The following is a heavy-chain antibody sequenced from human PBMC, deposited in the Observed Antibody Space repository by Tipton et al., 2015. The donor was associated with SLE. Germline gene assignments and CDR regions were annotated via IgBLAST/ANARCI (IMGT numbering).Heavy chain of an antibody. CDR3: AREGYYDNSGYYPLFDS. D-gene: IGHD3-22*01. Sequence: TLSLTCGVYGGSFSGYYWSWIRQPPGKGLEWIGEINHSGITKYNPSLKSRVTISVDTSKNQFSLKLTSVTAADTAGYYCAREGYYDNSGYYPLFDSWGQGILVTVSS. CDR1: GGSFSGYY. J-gene: IGHJ4*01. V-gene: IGHV4-34*01. CDR2: INHSGIT.